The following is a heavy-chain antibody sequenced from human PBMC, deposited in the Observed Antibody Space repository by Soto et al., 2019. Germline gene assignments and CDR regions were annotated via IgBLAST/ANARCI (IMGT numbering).Heavy chain of an antibody. V-gene: IGHV3-9*01. Sequence: GGSLRLSCAASGFTFDDYATHWVRQAPGKGLEWVSGISWNSGSIGYADSVKGRFTISRDNAKNSLYLQMNSLRAEDTALYYCAKARQWPPLFDFWGQGTLVTVSS. CDR3: AKARQWPPLFDF. D-gene: IGHD6-19*01. CDR1: GFTFDDYA. J-gene: IGHJ4*02. CDR2: ISWNSGSI.